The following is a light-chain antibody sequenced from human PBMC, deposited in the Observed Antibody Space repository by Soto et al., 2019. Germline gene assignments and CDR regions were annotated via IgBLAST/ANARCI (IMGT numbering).Light chain of an antibody. J-gene: IGLJ3*02. CDR1: STDVGAYNY. V-gene: IGLV2-8*01. Sequence: QSVLTQPPSASGSPGQSVTISCTGTSTDVGAYNYVSWYQQHPGKAPKLMIYEVTKRPSGVHDRFSGSKSGNTASLTVSGLQTEDEADYYCGSHAGNSNLVFGGGTQLTVL. CDR3: GSHAGNSNLV. CDR2: EVT.